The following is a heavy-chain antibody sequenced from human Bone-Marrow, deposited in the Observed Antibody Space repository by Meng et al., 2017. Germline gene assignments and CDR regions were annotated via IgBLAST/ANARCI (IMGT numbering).Heavy chain of an antibody. D-gene: IGHD1-26*01. Sequence: SETLSLTCTVSGGSISSSSYYWGWIRQPPGKGLEWIGSIYYSGSTYYNPSLKSRVTISVDTSKNQFSLKLSSVTATDTAGYYCASGGYSGSYYPFDYWGQGTLVTVSS. J-gene: IGHJ4*02. CDR3: ASGGYSGSYYPFDY. CDR1: GGSISSSSYY. CDR2: IYYSGST. V-gene: IGHV4-39*07.